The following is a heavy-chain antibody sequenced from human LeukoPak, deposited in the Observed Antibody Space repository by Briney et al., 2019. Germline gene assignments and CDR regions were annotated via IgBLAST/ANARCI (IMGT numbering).Heavy chain of an antibody. CDR2: INHSGST. J-gene: IGHJ4*02. Sequence: PSETLSLTCAVYGGSFSGYYWSWIRQPPGKGLEWIGEINHSGSTNYNPSLKSRVTISVDTSKNQFSLKLSSVTAADTAVYYCARGNGRGVNRGYVKTAGYWGQGTLVTVSS. V-gene: IGHV4-34*01. CDR1: GGSFSGYY. D-gene: IGHD5-12*01. CDR3: ARGNGRGVNRGYVKTAGY.